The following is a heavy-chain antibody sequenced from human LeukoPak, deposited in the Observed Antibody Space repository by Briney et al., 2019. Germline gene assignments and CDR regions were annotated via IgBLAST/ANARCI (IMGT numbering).Heavy chain of an antibody. CDR3: TRHTGYISGQYSNYEDS. CDR2: IYYTGST. V-gene: IGHV4-39*01. D-gene: IGHD4-11*01. Sequence: SETLSLTCTLSGGSITNTKYYWGWIRQPRGKGLEWIGSIYYTGSTYYNPSLKSRVTISVYTSKNQFSLKLRSVTAADTALHYCTRHTGYISGQYSNYEDSWGQGTLVTVSS. CDR1: GGSITNTKYY. J-gene: IGHJ4*02.